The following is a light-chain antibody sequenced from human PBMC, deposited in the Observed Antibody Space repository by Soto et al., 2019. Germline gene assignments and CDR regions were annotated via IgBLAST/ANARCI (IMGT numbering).Light chain of an antibody. CDR3: ETWDSNTHTV. J-gene: IGLJ3*02. Sequence: QPVLTQSSSASASLGSSVTLTCTLSSGHSSYIIAWHQQQPGKAPRYLMKLEGSGSYNKGSGVPDRFSGSSSGADRYLTISHLQFEDEADYYCETWDSNTHTVFGGGTKVTVL. CDR1: SGHSSYI. CDR2: LEGSGSY. V-gene: IGLV4-60*02.